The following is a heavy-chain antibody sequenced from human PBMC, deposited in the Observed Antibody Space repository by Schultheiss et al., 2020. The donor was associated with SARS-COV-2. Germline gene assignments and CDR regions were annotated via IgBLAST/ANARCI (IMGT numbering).Heavy chain of an antibody. CDR2: INHSGST. J-gene: IGHJ6*03. V-gene: IGHV4-34*01. CDR1: GGSFSGYY. D-gene: IGHD1-14*01. Sequence: SETLSLTCAVYGGSFSGYYWGWIRQPPGKGLEWIGEINHSGSTNYNPSLKSRVTISVDTSKNQFSLKLSSVTAADTAVYYCARRKRQSPYYYYYMDVWGKGTTVTVSS. CDR3: ARRKRQSPYYYYYMDV.